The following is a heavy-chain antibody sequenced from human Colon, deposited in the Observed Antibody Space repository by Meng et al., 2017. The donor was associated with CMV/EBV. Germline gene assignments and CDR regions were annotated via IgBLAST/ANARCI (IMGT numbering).Heavy chain of an antibody. J-gene: IGHJ4*02. CDR3: ARDGTEGVGDY. Sequence: GGSLRLSCAASGFTFSSYAMHWVRQAPGKGLEWVAVISYDGSNKYYADHVKGRFTISRDNSKNTLYLQMNSMRAEDTAVYYCARDGTEGVGDYWGQGTLVTVSS. CDR1: GFTFSSYA. V-gene: IGHV3-30-3*01. CDR2: ISYDGSNK. D-gene: IGHD1-7*01.